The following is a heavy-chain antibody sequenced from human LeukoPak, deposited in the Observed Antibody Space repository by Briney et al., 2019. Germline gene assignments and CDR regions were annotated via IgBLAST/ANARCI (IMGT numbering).Heavy chain of an antibody. J-gene: IGHJ4*02. V-gene: IGHV3-23*01. CDR3: AKWGDYDILAGYYVPDY. Sequence: GTSLRLSCVASGFTFTNYAMSWVRQAPGKGLEWVSAITGSDGTSHYADSVKGRFTISRDNSKNTLYLQVNSLRAEDTAVYYCAKWGDYDILAGYYVPDYWGQGTLVTVSS. D-gene: IGHD3-9*01. CDR2: ITGSDGTS. CDR1: GFTFTNYA.